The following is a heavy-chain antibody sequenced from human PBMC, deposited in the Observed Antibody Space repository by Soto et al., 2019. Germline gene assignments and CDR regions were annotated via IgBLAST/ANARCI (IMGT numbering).Heavy chain of an antibody. J-gene: IGHJ4*02. CDR3: ARPGGIQLWSDDYFDY. V-gene: IGHV1-69*01. D-gene: IGHD5-18*01. Sequence: QVQLVQSGAEVKKPGSSVKVSCKASGGTFSSYAISWVRQAPGQGLEWMGGIIPIFGTANYAQKFKGRVTIPAFESTSTGYMELSSLRSEDTAVYYCARPGGIQLWSDDYFDYWGQGTLVTVSS. CDR1: GGTFSSYA. CDR2: IIPIFGTA.